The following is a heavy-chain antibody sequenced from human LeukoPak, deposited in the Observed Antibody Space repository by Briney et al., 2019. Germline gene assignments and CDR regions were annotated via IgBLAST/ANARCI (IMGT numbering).Heavy chain of an antibody. D-gene: IGHD3-9*01. V-gene: IGHV1-18*01. J-gene: IGHJ5*02. CDR3: ARDNHYDISTGSPGPNNWFDP. CDR1: GYTFTSYG. CDR2: ISAYNGNT. Sequence: GASVKVSCKASGYTFTSYGISWVRQAPGQGLEWMGWISAYNGNTNYAQKLQGRVTMTTDTSTSTAYMELRSLRSDDTAVYYCARDNHYDISTGSPGPNNWFDPWGQGTLVTVSS.